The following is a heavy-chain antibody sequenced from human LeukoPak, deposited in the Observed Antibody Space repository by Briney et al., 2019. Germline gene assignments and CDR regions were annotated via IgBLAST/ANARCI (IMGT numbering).Heavy chain of an antibody. J-gene: IGHJ4*02. D-gene: IGHD6-19*01. CDR1: GYTFTRHY. V-gene: IGHV1-2*02. Sequence: ASVTVPCQPSGYTFTRHYLHRVRQAPGHPLEWIGWINPNTGATIYAEKFQGRVTMTRDTSIDTAYMEMRSLRSDDTAVYYCARDRVGSGWPRPWYFEFWGQGTLITVSS. CDR2: INPNTGAT. CDR3: ARDRVGSGWPRPWYFEF.